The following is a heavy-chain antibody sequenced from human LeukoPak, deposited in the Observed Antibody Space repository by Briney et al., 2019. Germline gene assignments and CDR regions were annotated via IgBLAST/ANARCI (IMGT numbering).Heavy chain of an antibody. CDR2: ISSSSSYI. V-gene: IGHV3-21*01. Sequence: KPGRSLRLSCAASGFTFSSYSMNWVRQAPGKGLEWVSSISSSSSYIYYADSVKGRFTISRDNAKNSLYLQMNSLRAEDTAVYYCARPEGSDAFDIWGQGTMVTVSS. J-gene: IGHJ3*02. CDR3: ARPEGSDAFDI. CDR1: GFTFSSYS.